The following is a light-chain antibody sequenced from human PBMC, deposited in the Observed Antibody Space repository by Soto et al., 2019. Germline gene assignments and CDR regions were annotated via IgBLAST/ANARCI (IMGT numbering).Light chain of an antibody. CDR3: QQYNDCPRT. Sequence: EIVMTHSPVTLSLSPGERATLSCRAGQSVSSNLAWYQQEPGQPPTLLIYGASTRATGIPASFSGSGSGTEFTLTISSLQSEDFAVYYCQQYNDCPRTFGQGTKVEIK. J-gene: IGKJ1*01. CDR1: QSVSSN. CDR2: GAS. V-gene: IGKV3-15*01.